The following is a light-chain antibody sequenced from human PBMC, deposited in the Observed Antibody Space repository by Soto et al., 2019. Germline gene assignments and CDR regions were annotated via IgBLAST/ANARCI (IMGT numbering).Light chain of an antibody. V-gene: IGKV4-1*01. CDR1: QSVLYSSNNKNY. Sequence: DIVMTRSPDSLAVSLCERATINCKSSQSVLYSSNNKNYLAWYQQKPGQPPNLLIYWASTRESGVPDRFSGSGSGTDFTLTISSLQAEDVAVYYCQQYYSTPYTFGQGTRLEIK. CDR2: WAS. J-gene: IGKJ5*01. CDR3: QQYYSTPYT.